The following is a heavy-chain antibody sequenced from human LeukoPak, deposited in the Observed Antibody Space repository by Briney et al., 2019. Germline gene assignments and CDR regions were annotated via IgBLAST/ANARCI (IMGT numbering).Heavy chain of an antibody. Sequence: ASVKVSCKASGYTFTGYYIHWVRQAPGQGLEWMGWINPNSGGTNYAQKFQGRVTMTRDTSISTAYMELSRLRSDDTAVYYCARDPIVRGIAESYYYYMDVWGKGTTVTVSS. CDR1: GYTFTGYY. D-gene: IGHD6-13*01. CDR2: INPNSGGT. J-gene: IGHJ6*03. CDR3: ARDPIVRGIAESYYYYMDV. V-gene: IGHV1-2*02.